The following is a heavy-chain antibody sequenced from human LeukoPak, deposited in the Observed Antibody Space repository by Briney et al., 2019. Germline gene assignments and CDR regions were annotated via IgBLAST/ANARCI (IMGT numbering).Heavy chain of an antibody. CDR3: AKVRGGGEPSWVYYYYYGMDV. J-gene: IGHJ6*02. V-gene: IGHV3-23*01. CDR2: ISGSGGST. Sequence: PGASLRLSCAASGFTFSSYAMSWVRQAPGKGLEWVSAISGSGGSTYYADSVKGRFTIPRDNSKNTLYLQMNSLRAEDTAVYYCAKVRGGGEPSWVYYYYYGMDVWGQGTTVTVSS. D-gene: IGHD3-16*01. CDR1: GFTFSSYA.